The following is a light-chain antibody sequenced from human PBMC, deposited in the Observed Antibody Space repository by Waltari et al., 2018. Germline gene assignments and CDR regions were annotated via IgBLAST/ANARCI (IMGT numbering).Light chain of an antibody. CDR1: QSISRY. CDR2: QSS. V-gene: IGKV3-20*01. CDR3: QNHERLPAV. J-gene: IGKJ1*01. Sequence: EIMLTQSPDTLSLSPGERATLSCRASQSISRYLAWYQQKPAQAPRLLIYQSSIRATGIPDRFSGSGDGTDFSLTISKLEPEDFAVYYCQNHERLPAVFGQGTKVEIK.